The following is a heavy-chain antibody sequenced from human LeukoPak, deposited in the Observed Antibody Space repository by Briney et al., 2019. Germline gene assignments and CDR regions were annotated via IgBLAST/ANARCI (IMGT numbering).Heavy chain of an antibody. CDR3: AAEPGLTRTILDDAFYI. V-gene: IGHV1-58*02. Sequence: GTSVKLSCKASGFTFTSSAIQWVRQARGQRLEWIGWIVVCSGNTNYAQKCQERVTITRDMSTSTAYIQLSSARSEDTAVYYCAAEPGLTRTILDDAFYIWGQGTMVTVSS. CDR1: GFTFTSSA. D-gene: IGHD1-7*01. CDR2: IVVCSGNT. J-gene: IGHJ3*02.